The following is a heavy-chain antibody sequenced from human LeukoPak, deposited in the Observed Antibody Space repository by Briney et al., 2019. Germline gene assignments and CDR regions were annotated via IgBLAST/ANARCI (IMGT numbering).Heavy chain of an antibody. V-gene: IGHV4-39*01. D-gene: IGHD6-19*01. CDR1: GGSISSSTYY. CDR3: ARHDGSGRRIALDY. CDR2: IYKDGRS. Sequence: SETLSLTCTVSGGSISSSTYYWGWIRQPPGKGLEWIGSIYKDGRSQYNPSLKSRVTISVDTSKNQFSPKLSSVTAADTAVYYCARHDGSGRRIALDYWGQGTLVTVSS. J-gene: IGHJ4*02.